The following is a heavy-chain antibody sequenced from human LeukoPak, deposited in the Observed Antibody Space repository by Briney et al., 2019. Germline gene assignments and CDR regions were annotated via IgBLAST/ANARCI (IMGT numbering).Heavy chain of an antibody. J-gene: IGHJ4*02. CDR2: IKQDGSEK. Sequence: GGSLRLSCAASGFSLSTYWMSWVRQAPGKGPEWVANIKQDGSEKNYVDSVKGRFTISRDNARNSLYLQMNSLRAEDTAVYYCARGGWYQLPWGQGTLVTISS. CDR1: GFSLSTYW. CDR3: ARGGWYQLP. V-gene: IGHV3-7*05. D-gene: IGHD2-2*01.